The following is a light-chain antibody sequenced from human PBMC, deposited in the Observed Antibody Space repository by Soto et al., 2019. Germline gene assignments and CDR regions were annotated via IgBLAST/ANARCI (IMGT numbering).Light chain of an antibody. J-gene: IGLJ2*01. CDR2: GNS. V-gene: IGLV1-40*01. CDR1: SSKIGAGYD. Sequence: QSVLTQPPSVSGAPGQRVTISCTGSSSKIGAGYDVHWYQQLPGTAPKLLIYGNSNRPSGVPDRFSGSKSGTSASLAITGLQAEDEADYYCQYYDSSLSGVVFGGGTKLTVL. CDR3: QYYDSSLSGVV.